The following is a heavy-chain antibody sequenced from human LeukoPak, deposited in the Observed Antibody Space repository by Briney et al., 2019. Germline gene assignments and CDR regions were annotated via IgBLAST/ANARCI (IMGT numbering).Heavy chain of an antibody. J-gene: IGHJ4*02. CDR2: TDNVWGT. D-gene: IGHD6-6*01. V-gene: IGHV3-53*01. Sequence: GGCLRLSCAAAGFTVSSNYMSWVRQAPGQGLEWVSSATDNVWGTFYVDSVKGRFTISRDNSKNTVYLQMHSLRAGDTAVYYCAARIAARPVPPFDYWGQGTLVTVSS. CDR1: GFTVSSNY. CDR3: AARIAARPVPPFDY.